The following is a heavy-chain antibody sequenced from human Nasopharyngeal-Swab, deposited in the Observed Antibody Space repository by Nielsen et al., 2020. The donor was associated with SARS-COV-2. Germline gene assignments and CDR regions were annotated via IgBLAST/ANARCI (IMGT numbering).Heavy chain of an antibody. CDR3: ARDRGGLLWFGELPTYLDY. Sequence: VRQAPGKGLEWVSYISSSGSTIYYADSVKGRFTISRDNAKNSLYLQMNSLRAEDTAVYYCARDRGGLLWFGELPTYLDYWGQGTLVTASS. J-gene: IGHJ4*02. CDR2: ISSSGSTI. V-gene: IGHV3-48*03. D-gene: IGHD3-10*01.